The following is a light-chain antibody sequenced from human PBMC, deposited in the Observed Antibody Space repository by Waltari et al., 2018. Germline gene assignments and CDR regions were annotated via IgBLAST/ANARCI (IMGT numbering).Light chain of an antibody. CDR3: NSFTRTSTLV. CDR2: DVS. Sequence: QSALTQPASVSGSPGQSIPISWAGTRNDVGAYNYVSWYQQHPGKAPKLIIYDVSNRPSGVSNRFSGSKSGNTASLTISGLQAEDEADYYCNSFTRTSTLVFGGGTHLTVL. V-gene: IGLV2-14*03. CDR1: RNDVGAYNY. J-gene: IGLJ2*01.